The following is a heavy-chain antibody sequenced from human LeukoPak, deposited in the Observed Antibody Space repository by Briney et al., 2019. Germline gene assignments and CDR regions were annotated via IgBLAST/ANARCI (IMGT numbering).Heavy chain of an antibody. CDR1: GFTFSSYW. CDR3: AKNWNQYYFDY. D-gene: IGHD1-1*01. CDR2: IKQDGSEK. J-gene: IGHJ4*02. V-gene: IGHV3-7*01. Sequence: PGGSLRLSCAASGFTFSSYWMSWVRQAPGKGLEWVANIKQDGSEKYYVDSVKGRFTISRDNSKNTLYLQMNSLRAEDTAVYYCAKNWNQYYFDYWGQGTLVTVSS.